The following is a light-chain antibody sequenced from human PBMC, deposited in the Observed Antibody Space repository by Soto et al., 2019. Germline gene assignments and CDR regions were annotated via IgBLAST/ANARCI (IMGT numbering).Light chain of an antibody. V-gene: IGKV1-6*01. Sequence: AIQMTQSPSSLSASVGDRVTISCRASQDIRNTLAWYQQKPGEAPKLLIFAASNLQSGVPSRFSGRGSVTDFTLAITGLQPEDFATYYCLQYYNFSWTFGQGTKVDIK. CDR2: AAS. CDR3: LQYYNFSWT. CDR1: QDIRNT. J-gene: IGKJ1*01.